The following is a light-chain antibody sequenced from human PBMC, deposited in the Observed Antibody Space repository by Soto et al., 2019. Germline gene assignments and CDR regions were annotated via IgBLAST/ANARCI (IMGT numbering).Light chain of an antibody. V-gene: IGKV3-20*01. J-gene: IGKJ5*01. CDR1: HIVVYRSNNKNY. CDR3: QQYGSSPPIT. Sequence: DIVLTQSPDSLSVSLGERATINCRSIHIVVYRSNNKNYLAWCQQKPGQAPRLLIYGASSRATGIPDRFSGSGSGTDFTLTISRLEPEDFAVYYCQQYGSSPPITFGQGTRLEIK. CDR2: GAS.